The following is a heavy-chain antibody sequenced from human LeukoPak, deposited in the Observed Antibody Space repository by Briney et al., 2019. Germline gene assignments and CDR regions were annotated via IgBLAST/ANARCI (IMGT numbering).Heavy chain of an antibody. CDR3: ARGISSTPEWRTSKGPDY. CDR2: INPSGGST. V-gene: IGHV1-46*01. J-gene: IGHJ4*02. CDR1: GYTFSSYY. Sequence: GASVKVSCKASGYTFSSYYIHWVRQAPGQGLEWIGIINPSGGSTSYAQKFQGRVTMTRDTSTSTVYMELSSLRSEDTAVYYCARGISSTPEWRTSKGPDYWGQGTLVTVSS. D-gene: IGHD2-2*01.